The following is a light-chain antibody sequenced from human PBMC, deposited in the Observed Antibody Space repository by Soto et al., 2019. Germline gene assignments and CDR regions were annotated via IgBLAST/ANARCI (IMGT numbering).Light chain of an antibody. CDR3: QSYDGSLSYV. Sequence: QSVLTQPPSVSGAPGQRVTISCTGSSSNIGAGYDVHWYQQLPGTAPKLLIYGNSNRPSGVPDRFSGSKSGTSASLAITGLQPEDEADYYCQSYDGSLSYVFGTGTKVTVL. J-gene: IGLJ1*01. V-gene: IGLV1-40*01. CDR1: SSNIGAGYD. CDR2: GNS.